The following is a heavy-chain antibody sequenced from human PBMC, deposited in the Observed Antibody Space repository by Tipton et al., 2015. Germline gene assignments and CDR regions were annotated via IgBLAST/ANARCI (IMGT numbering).Heavy chain of an antibody. CDR1: GSSFSAYA. CDR3: ASRGTTWYPYYFDN. Sequence: QSGPEVKKPGSSVKVSCTASGSSFSAYAITWVRQAPGQGLEWMGGIIPIFGSPNYAQKFQGRVTITADKSTSTGYMELSSLRSEDTAVYYCASRGTTWYPYYFDNWGQGTLVTVSS. V-gene: IGHV1-69*06. D-gene: IGHD6-13*01. CDR2: IIPIFGSP. J-gene: IGHJ4*02.